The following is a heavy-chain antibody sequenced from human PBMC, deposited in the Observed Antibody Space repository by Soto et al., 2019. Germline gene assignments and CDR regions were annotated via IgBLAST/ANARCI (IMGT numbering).Heavy chain of an antibody. CDR2: IIPIFGTA. V-gene: IGHV1-69*06. D-gene: IGHD1-26*01. CDR1: GGTFSSYA. J-gene: IGHJ4*02. CDR3: ARDGASLVGAATGYFDY. Sequence: SVKVSCKASGGTFSSYAISWVRQAPGQGLEWMGGIIPIFGTANYAQKFQGRVTITADKSTSTAYMELSSLRSEDTAVYYCARDGASLVGAATGYFDYWGQGTLVTVSS.